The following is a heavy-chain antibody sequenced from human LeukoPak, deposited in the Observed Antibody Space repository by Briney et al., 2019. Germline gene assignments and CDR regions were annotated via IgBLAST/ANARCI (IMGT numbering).Heavy chain of an antibody. CDR3: ARVERLRLGELSAPWAMDV. CDR2: GSQSGATT. CDR1: GFTFSSYE. Sequence: PGESLRLSCAASGFTFSSYEIQWVRQAPGKGLEWISYGSQSGATTYFADSVKGRFIISRDNAKNSLYMQMNSLRAEDTAVYYCARVERLRLGELSAPWAMDVWGQGTTVTVSS. V-gene: IGHV3-48*03. D-gene: IGHD3-16*02. J-gene: IGHJ6*02.